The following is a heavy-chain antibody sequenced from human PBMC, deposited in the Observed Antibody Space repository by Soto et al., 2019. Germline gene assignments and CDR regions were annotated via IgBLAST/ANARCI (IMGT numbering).Heavy chain of an antibody. J-gene: IGHJ6*02. CDR2: ISDDGDST. V-gene: IGHV3-23*01. Sequence: PGGSLRLSCGASGFTFSHTAMTWVRQAPGKGLEWVSSISDDGDSTYSEDSVKGRCAVSRENYKNTLFLYMKILGAKNKAVAVFAKSLSTAVNYGLDVWGQGTSVTVSS. D-gene: IGHD2-2*01. CDR3: AKSLSTAVNYGLDV. CDR1: GFTFSHTA.